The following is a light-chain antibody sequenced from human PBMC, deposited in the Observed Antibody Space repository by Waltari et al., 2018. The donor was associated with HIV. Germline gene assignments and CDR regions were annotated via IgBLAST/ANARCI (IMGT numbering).Light chain of an antibody. CDR2: SNN. Sequence: QSELTQPPSASGTPGPRVTISCSGRSSNIGSNTVNWYQQLPGTAPKLLIYSNNQRPSGVPDRFSGSKSGTSASLAISGLQSEDEADYYCAAWDDSLNGSWVFGGGTKLTVL. CDR1: SSNIGSNT. J-gene: IGLJ3*02. CDR3: AAWDDSLNGSWV. V-gene: IGLV1-44*01.